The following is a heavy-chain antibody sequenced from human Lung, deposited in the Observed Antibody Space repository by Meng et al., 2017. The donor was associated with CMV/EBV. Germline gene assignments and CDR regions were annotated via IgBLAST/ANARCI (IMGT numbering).Heavy chain of an antibody. CDR1: GFTFSSVW. V-gene: IGHV3-74*01. Sequence: ESLKISCAASGFTFSSVWVHWVRQVPGKGLLWVSRINEDGTTTNYADSVKGRFTISRDNARNTVYQQMNSLKVEDMDVYYCARDIGGVSGYWGQGTLVTVSS. CDR3: ARDIGGVSGY. CDR2: INEDGTTT. D-gene: IGHD6-19*01. J-gene: IGHJ4*02.